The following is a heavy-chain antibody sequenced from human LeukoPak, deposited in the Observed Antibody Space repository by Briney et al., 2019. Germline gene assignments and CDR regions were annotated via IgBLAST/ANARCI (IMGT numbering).Heavy chain of an antibody. D-gene: IGHD6-19*01. CDR3: ARAHSSGWYVDY. Sequence: SETLSLTCTVSGGSISSYYWSWIRQPAGTGLEWIGRIYASGSTNYNPSLKSRVTMSVDTSKNQFSLKLSSVTAADTAVYYCARAHSSGWYVDYWGQGTLVTVSS. J-gene: IGHJ4*02. V-gene: IGHV4-4*07. CDR2: IYASGST. CDR1: GGSISSYY.